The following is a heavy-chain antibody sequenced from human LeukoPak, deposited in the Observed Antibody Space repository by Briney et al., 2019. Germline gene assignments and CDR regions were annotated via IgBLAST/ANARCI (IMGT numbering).Heavy chain of an antibody. J-gene: IGHJ6*02. CDR2: INTNTGNP. D-gene: IGHD4-11*01. CDR1: GYTFTSYA. Sequence: ASVKVSCKASGYTFTSYAMNWVRQAPGQGLEWMGWINTNTGNPTYAQGFTGQFVFSLDTSVSTAYLQISSLKAEDTAVYYCARDTQYLHYYYYYGMDVWGQGTTVTVSS. V-gene: IGHV7-4-1*02. CDR3: ARDTQYLHYYYYYGMDV.